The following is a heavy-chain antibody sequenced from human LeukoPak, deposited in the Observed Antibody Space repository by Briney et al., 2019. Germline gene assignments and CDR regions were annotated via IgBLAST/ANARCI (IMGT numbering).Heavy chain of an antibody. V-gene: IGHV3-74*01. CDR3: ARDYYYSVDY. CDR2: IKSDGST. Sequence: RGAPRLSSAASGVTFDDYAMHWVRPAPGKGLGWVSIIKSDGSTIYADSVKGGFTISSDNAKSTIYLQMKSLRAEDTAVYYCARDYYYSVDYWGQGTLVTVSS. D-gene: IGHD3-22*01. CDR1: GVTFDDYA. J-gene: IGHJ4*02.